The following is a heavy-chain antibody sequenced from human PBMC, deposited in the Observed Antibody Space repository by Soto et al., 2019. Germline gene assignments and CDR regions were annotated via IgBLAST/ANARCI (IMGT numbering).Heavy chain of an antibody. CDR2: ITGNGDTT. J-gene: IGHJ5*02. D-gene: IGHD3-10*01. Sequence: EVQLLESGGGLVQPGGSLRLSCAASGFIFRIYAMSWVRQAPGRGLDWVSSITGNGDTTYYQDSVKGRFTISRDNSNHTLFLQLKSLRVEDTAVYYCALDRPNFFGSGEGYHKSGRDQWGQRILVTVSS. CDR3: ALDRPNFFGSGEGYHKSGRDQ. V-gene: IGHV3-23*01. CDR1: GFIFRIYA.